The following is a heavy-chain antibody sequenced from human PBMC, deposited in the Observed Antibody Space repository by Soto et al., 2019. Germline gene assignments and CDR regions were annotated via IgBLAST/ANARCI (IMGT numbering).Heavy chain of an antibody. CDR1: GFTFDDYA. V-gene: IGHV3-9*01. CDR2: ISWNSGSI. J-gene: IGHJ4*02. CDR3: AKTPGQWLVQGHYFDY. D-gene: IGHD6-19*01. Sequence: GGSLRLSCAASGFTFDDYAMHWVRQAPGKGLEWVSGISWNSGSIGYADSVKGRFTISRDNAKNSLYLQMNSLRAEDTALYYCAKTPGQWLVQGHYFDYWGQGTLVTVSS.